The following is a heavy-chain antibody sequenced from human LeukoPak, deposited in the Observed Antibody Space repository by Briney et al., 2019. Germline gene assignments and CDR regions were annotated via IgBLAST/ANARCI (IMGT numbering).Heavy chain of an antibody. Sequence: SETLSLTCTVSGGSISSYYWSWIRQPAGKGLEWIGRIYTSGSTNYNPSLKSRVTMSVDTSKNQFSLKLSSVTAADTAVYYCARDLQQPVSNWFDPWGQGTLVTVSS. J-gene: IGHJ5*02. D-gene: IGHD6-13*01. CDR2: IYTSGST. CDR1: GGSISSYY. CDR3: ARDLQQPVSNWFDP. V-gene: IGHV4-4*07.